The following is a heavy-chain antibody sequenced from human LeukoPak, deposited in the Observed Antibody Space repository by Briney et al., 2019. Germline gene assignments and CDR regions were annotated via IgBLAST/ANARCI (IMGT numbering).Heavy chain of an antibody. V-gene: IGHV3-73*01. D-gene: IGHD3-10*01. CDR1: GFTFSGSA. CDR2: IRSKANSYAT. Sequence: AGGSLGLSCAASGFTFSGSAMHWVRQASGKGLEWVGRIRSKANSYATAYAASVKGRFTISRDDSKNTAYLQMNSLKTEDTAVYYCRASHGSGSYPDYWGQGTLVTVSS. CDR3: RASHGSGSYPDY. J-gene: IGHJ4*02.